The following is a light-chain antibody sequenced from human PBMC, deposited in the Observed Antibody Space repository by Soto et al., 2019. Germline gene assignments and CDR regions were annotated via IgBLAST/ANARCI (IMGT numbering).Light chain of an antibody. J-gene: IGKJ1*01. Sequence: EIVLTQSPATLSLSPGERATLSCRASQSFSNFLAWYQQKPGQAPRLLIYDTSNRATGIPARFSGSGSGTDFTLTISSLEPEDFATYYCQQGYSTPWTFGQGTKVEIK. V-gene: IGKV3-11*01. CDR1: QSFSNF. CDR3: QQGYSTPWT. CDR2: DTS.